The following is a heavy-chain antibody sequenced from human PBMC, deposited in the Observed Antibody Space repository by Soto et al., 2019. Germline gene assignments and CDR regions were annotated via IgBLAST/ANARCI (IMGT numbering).Heavy chain of an antibody. D-gene: IGHD6-19*01. CDR2: IYYSGST. CDR1: GGSISSGGYY. J-gene: IGHJ5*02. V-gene: IGHV4-30-4*08. Sequence: TLSLTCTVSGGSISSGGYYWSWIRQHPGKGLEWIGYIYYSGSTYYNPSLKSRVTISVDTSKNQFSLRLSSVTAADTAVYYCARERPDGCRLDPWGQGTLVTVSS. CDR3: ARERPDGCRLDP.